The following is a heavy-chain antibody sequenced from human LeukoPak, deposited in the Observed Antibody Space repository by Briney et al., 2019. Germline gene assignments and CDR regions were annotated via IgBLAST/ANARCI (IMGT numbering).Heavy chain of an antibody. D-gene: IGHD6-13*01. CDR2: IIPILGIA. CDR3: ARDTRPGIAAAGR. J-gene: IGHJ4*02. V-gene: IGHV1-69*04. CDR1: GGTFSSYA. Sequence: GASVKVSCKASGGTFSSYAISWVRQAPGQGLEWMGRIIPILGIANYAQKFQGRVTITADKSTSTAYMELSSLRSEDTAVYYCARDTRPGIAAAGRWGQGTLVTVSS.